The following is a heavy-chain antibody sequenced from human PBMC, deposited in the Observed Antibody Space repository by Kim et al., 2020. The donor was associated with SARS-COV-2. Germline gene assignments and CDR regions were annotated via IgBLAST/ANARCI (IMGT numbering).Heavy chain of an antibody. CDR3: ARQGLGTMVRGVANWFDP. Sequence: SETLSLTCTVSGGSISSSSYYWGWIRQPPGKGLEWIGSIYYSGSTYYNPSLKSRVTISVDTSKNQFSLKLSSVTAADTAVYYCARQGLGTMVRGVANWFDPWGQGTLVTVSS. J-gene: IGHJ5*02. D-gene: IGHD3-10*01. CDR1: GGSISSSSYY. CDR2: IYYSGST. V-gene: IGHV4-39*01.